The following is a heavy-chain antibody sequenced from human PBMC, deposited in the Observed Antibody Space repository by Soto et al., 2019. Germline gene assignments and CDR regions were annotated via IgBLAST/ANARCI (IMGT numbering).Heavy chain of an antibody. D-gene: IGHD6-19*01. CDR1: GFTFRNYA. Sequence: DVQLLESGGGLVQPGGSLRLSCAASGFTFRNYAMTWVRQAPGKGLEWVSAITGSGVGTFYADSVKGRFTISRDNSKNTLFRQMNTLTPEDTAVYYCAKLPEIGVAGTEYFQYWGQAPWSPSPQ. CDR2: ITGSGVGT. V-gene: IGHV3-23*01. J-gene: IGHJ1*01. CDR3: AKLPEIGVAGTEYFQY.